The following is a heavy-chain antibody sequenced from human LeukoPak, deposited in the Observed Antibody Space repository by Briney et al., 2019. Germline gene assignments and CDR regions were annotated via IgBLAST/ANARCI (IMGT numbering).Heavy chain of an antibody. V-gene: IGHV3-74*01. CDR1: RFTFSSYW. CDR2: INTDGNTT. CDR3: AGAASRVTSPDY. D-gene: IGHD4-23*01. J-gene: IGHJ4*02. Sequence: PGGSLRLSCAASRFTFSSYWMHWVRQAPGKGRVWVSRINTDGNTTTYADSVKGRFTISRDSAKNTLYLQMNSLRAEDTAVYYCAGAASRVTSPDYWGQGTLVTVSS.